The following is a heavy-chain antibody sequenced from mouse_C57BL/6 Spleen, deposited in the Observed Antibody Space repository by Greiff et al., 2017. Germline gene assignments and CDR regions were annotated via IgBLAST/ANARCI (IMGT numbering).Heavy chain of an antibody. Sequence: EVQLVESGGGLVQPGGSLSLSCAASGFTFTDYYMSWVRQPPGKALEWLGFIRNKANGYTTEYSASVKGRFTISRDNSQSILYLQMNALRAEDSATYYCAGGGRAWYFDVWGTGTTVTVSS. D-gene: IGHD3-3*01. CDR1: GFTFTDYY. CDR2: IRNKANGYTT. J-gene: IGHJ1*03. V-gene: IGHV7-3*01. CDR3: AGGGRAWYFDV.